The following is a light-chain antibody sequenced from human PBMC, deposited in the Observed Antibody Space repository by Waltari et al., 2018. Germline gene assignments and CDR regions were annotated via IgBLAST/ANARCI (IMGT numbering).Light chain of an antibody. Sequence: DIVMTQSPDSLAVSLGERATINCKSSQSILYSSNNKNYLAWYQQKPGQPPKLLSSWASTRESGVPDRFSGSGSGTDFTLTISSLQAEDVAVYYCQQYLATPLTFGGGTKVEIK. CDR2: WAS. V-gene: IGKV4-1*01. J-gene: IGKJ4*01. CDR1: QSILYSSNNKNY. CDR3: QQYLATPLT.